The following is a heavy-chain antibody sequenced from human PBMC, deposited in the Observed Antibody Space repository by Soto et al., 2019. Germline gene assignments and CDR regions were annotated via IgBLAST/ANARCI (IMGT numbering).Heavy chain of an antibody. D-gene: IGHD2-15*01. J-gene: IGHJ4*02. V-gene: IGHV1-3*01. Sequence: ASVKVSCKAYGYTFTSYAMHWVRQAPGQRLEWMGWINAGNGNTKYSQKFQGRVTITRDTSASTAYMELSSLRSEDTAVYYCARSPYCSGGSCYFFDYWGQGTLVTVSS. CDR2: INAGNGNT. CDR3: ARSPYCSGGSCYFFDY. CDR1: GYTFTSYA.